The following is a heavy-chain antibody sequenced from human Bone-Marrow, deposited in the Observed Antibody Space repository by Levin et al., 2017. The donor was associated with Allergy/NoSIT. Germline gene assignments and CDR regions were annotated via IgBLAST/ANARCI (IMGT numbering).Heavy chain of an antibody. Sequence: KSSETLSLTCAVYGGSFSGYYWSWIRQPPGKGLEWIGEINHSGSTNYNPSLKSRVTISVDTSKNQFSLKLSSVTAADTAVYYCARGEAARTYFDYWGQGTLVTVSS. V-gene: IGHV4-34*01. CDR3: ARGEAARTYFDY. CDR1: GGSFSGYY. CDR2: INHSGST. J-gene: IGHJ4*02. D-gene: IGHD6-6*01.